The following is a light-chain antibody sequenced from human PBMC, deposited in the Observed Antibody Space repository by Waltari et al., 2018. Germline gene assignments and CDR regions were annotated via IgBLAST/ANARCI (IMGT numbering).Light chain of an antibody. J-gene: IGLJ1*01. CDR1: SSAVGTSDY. V-gene: IGLV2-14*03. CDR2: DVT. Sequence: QSALTQPASVSGSPGESITISCPGTSSAVGTSDYVSWDQQHPGKAPKRMIYDVTKRPSGIANRFSGSKSGNTASLTISGLQAEDEADYYCSSYTTSSTVYVFGTGTKVTVL. CDR3: SSYTTSSTVYV.